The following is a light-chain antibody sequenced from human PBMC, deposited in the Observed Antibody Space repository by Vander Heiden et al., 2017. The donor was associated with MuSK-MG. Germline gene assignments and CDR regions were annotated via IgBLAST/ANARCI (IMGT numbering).Light chain of an antibody. CDR2: QDS. J-gene: IGLJ2*01. V-gene: IGLV3-1*01. CDR3: QAWDSSTVV. CDR1: KLGDTY. Sequence: SYELTQPPSVSVSPGPTASITCSGVKLGDTYACWYQQKPGQSPVLVIYQDSKRPSGIPERFSGSNSGNTATLTISGTQAMDEADYYCQAWDSSTVVFGGGTKLTVL.